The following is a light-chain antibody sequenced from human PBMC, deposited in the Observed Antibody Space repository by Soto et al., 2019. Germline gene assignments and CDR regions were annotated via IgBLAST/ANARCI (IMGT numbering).Light chain of an antibody. CDR1: QSISSY. J-gene: IGKJ1*01. CDR2: AAS. Sequence: IQMPQSPSSLSASVGDRVTITCLASQSISSYLNWYQQKPGKAPKLLIYAASSLQSGVPSRFSGSGAGTDFTRTISSLQPEDFATYYCQQSYSTPQTFGQGTKVDIK. CDR3: QQSYSTPQT. V-gene: IGKV1-39*01.